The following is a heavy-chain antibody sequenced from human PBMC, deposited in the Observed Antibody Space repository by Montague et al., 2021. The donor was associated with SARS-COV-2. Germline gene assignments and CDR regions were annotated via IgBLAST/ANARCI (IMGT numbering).Heavy chain of an antibody. J-gene: IGHJ3*02. Sequence: SETLSLTCTVSGDSVGSSDWGWIRQDPAKELEWIGYCYSVRSTDYNTSLNSRATISRDKSKSQFSLKVRSMTAADPAVYYCARETMTADAFDIWGQGTMVTVSS. CDR2: CYSVRST. V-gene: IGHV4-59*02. CDR3: ARETMTADAFDI. CDR1: GDSVGSSD. D-gene: IGHD1-14*01.